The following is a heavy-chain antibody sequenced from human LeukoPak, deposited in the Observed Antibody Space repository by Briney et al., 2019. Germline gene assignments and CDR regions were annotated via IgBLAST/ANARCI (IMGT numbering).Heavy chain of an antibody. Sequence: GGALRLSCAASGFTVSSNYMSGGRQAPGEGVEWVSAISGSGGSTYYADSVKGRFTISRDNSKNTLYLQMNSLRAEDTAVYYCAKGSLRGVIIGSFDYWGQGTLVTVSS. J-gene: IGHJ4*02. CDR3: AKGSLRGVIIGSFDY. CDR2: ISGSGGST. D-gene: IGHD3-10*01. V-gene: IGHV3-23*01. CDR1: GFTVSSNY.